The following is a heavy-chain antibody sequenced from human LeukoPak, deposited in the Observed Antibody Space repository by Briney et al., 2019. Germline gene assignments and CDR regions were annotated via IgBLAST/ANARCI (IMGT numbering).Heavy chain of an antibody. CDR2: TSGSGGNT. Sequence: QTGGSLRLSCAASGFTFSNYAMSWVPQVPGKGLEWVSATSGSGGNTFYADSVKGRFTISRDNSKNTLYLQVNSLRAADTAIYYGAKVQEMDTILPPFHYWGQGTLVTVSS. D-gene: IGHD5-24*01. CDR1: GFTFSNYA. J-gene: IGHJ4*02. V-gene: IGHV3-23*01. CDR3: AKVQEMDTILPPFHY.